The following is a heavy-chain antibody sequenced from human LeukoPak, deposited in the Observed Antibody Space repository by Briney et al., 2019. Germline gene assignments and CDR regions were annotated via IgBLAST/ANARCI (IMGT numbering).Heavy chain of an antibody. D-gene: IGHD5-12*01. CDR2: ISGSLTHI. Sequence: GRSLRLSRVASGFTFSSYSMNWIRPAPGKGLEWVSSISGSLTHIYYADSLKGRFTVSRDNAKNSLYLQMNTLRAEDTAVYYCARDPPGSGSLLHFDYWGQGTVVTVSS. J-gene: IGHJ4*02. CDR1: GFTFSSYS. V-gene: IGHV3-21*01. CDR3: ARDPPGSGSLLHFDY.